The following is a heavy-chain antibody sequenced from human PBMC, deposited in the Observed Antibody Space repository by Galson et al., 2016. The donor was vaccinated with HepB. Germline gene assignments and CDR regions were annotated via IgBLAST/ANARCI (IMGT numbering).Heavy chain of an antibody. J-gene: IGHJ6*02. V-gene: IGHV4-39*07. D-gene: IGHD3-10*01. Sequence: SETLSLTCTVSGGSISGSSYYWGWIRQPPGKGLEWIGSIYYIGSTYYNPSLKSRVTMTVDTSKNEFSLKLNSVTAADTAVYYCARYKRYYHGSGRVNYYYIMDVWGQGTTVIVSS. CDR3: ARYKRYYHGSGRVNYYYIMDV. CDR1: GGSISGSSYY. CDR2: IYYIGST.